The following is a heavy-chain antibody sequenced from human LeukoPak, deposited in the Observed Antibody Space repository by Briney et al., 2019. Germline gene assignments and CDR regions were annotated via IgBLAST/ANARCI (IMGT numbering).Heavy chain of an antibody. CDR1: GGTFSIYT. J-gene: IGHJ4*02. CDR3: ARDNLPWVQAPLPALGPYYFDY. Sequence: GASVKVSCKASGGTFSIYTISWVRHAPGQGLERMGGIIPIFGTANYAQKFQGRVTITTDKSTSTANMKLSSLGSEDTAVYYCARDNLPWVQAPLPALGPYYFDYWGQETLVTVSS. V-gene: IGHV1-69*05. CDR2: IIPIFGTA. D-gene: IGHD1-1*01.